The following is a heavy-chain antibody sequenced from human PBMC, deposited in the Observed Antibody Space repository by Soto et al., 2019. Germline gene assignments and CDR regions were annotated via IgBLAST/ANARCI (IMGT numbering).Heavy chain of an antibody. CDR2: ISSSSSYI. CDR1: GFTFSSYS. Sequence: GGSLRLSCAASGFTFSSYSMNWVRQAPGKGLEWVSSISSSSSYIYYADSVKGRFTISRDNAKNSLYPQMNSLRAEDTAVYYCARDPTLTAPLFDYWGQGTLVTVSS. J-gene: IGHJ4*02. V-gene: IGHV3-21*01. CDR3: ARDPTLTAPLFDY. D-gene: IGHD5-18*01.